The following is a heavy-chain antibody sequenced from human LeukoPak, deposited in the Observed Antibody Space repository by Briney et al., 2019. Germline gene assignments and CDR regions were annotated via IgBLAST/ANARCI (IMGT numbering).Heavy chain of an antibody. CDR3: AREEGAPIAAANI. CDR1: GYTFTTYT. D-gene: IGHD6-13*01. CDR2: ISTSNGNT. J-gene: IGHJ3*02. V-gene: IGHV1-18*01. Sequence: ASVKVSCKASGYTFTTYTISWVRQAPGQGLEWMGWISTSNGNTNYAKKLQGRVTMTTDTSTSTAYMELRSLRSDDTAVYYCAREEGAPIAAANIWGLGTMVTVSS.